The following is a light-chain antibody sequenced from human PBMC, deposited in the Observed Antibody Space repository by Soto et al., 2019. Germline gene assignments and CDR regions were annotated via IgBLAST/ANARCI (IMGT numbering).Light chain of an antibody. V-gene: IGLV2-23*01. CDR2: EGS. J-gene: IGLJ1*01. CDR3: CSYAGSSTFLV. Sequence: RSQPGWETVYPAQAITTSRTGTSSAVGSYNLVSWYQQHPGKAPKLMIYEGSKRPSGVSNRFSGSKSGNTASLTISGLQAEDEADYYCCSYAGSSTFLVFGTGTKVTVL. CDR1: SSAVGSYNL.